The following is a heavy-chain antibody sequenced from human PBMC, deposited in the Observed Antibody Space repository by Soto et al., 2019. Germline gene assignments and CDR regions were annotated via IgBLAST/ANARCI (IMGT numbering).Heavy chain of an antibody. V-gene: IGHV4-4*07. D-gene: IGHD6-13*01. Sequence: PSETLSLTCTVSGDTISNHYGRWIMQPAGKGMEWIGRIHTTENTNYNPSLRSRVTMSVDTSNNQFSLKLTSLTAADTAVYYCARALTSAAGLYFDYWGRGTLVTVSS. CDR3: ARALTSAAGLYFDY. CDR1: GDTISNHY. J-gene: IGHJ4*02. CDR2: IHTTENT.